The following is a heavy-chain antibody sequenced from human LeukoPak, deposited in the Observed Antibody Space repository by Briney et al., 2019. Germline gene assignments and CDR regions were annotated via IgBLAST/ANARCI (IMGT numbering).Heavy chain of an antibody. CDR3: ARGAPGYDFWSGYRVNWFDP. Sequence: PSETLSLTCAVYGGSFSGYYWSWIRHPPGKGLEWIGEINHSGSTNYNPSLKSRVTISVDTSKNQFSLKLSSVTAADTAVYYCARGAPGYDFWSGYRVNWFDPWGQGTLVTVSS. CDR1: GGSFSGYY. CDR2: INHSGST. J-gene: IGHJ5*02. D-gene: IGHD3-3*01. V-gene: IGHV4-34*01.